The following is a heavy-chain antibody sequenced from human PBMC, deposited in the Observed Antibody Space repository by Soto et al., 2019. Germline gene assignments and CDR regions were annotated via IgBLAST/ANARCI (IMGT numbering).Heavy chain of an antibody. V-gene: IGHV3-30-3*01. Sequence: VQLLESGGGLVQPGGSLRLSCAASGFTFSSYAMHWVRQAPGKGLEWVAVISYDGSNKYYADSVKGRFTISRDNSKNTLYLQMNSLRAEDTAVYYCARGYGSGSYYPFDYWGQGTLVTVSS. CDR2: ISYDGSNK. CDR3: ARGYGSGSYYPFDY. J-gene: IGHJ4*02. CDR1: GFTFSSYA. D-gene: IGHD3-10*01.